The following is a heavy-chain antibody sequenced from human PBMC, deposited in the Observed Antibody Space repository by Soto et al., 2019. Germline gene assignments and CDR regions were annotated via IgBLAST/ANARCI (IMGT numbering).Heavy chain of an antibody. D-gene: IGHD4-4*01. J-gene: IGHJ6*02. CDR2: IYPGDSDT. Sequence: ESLKISCKGSGYSFTSYWIGWVRQMPGKGLEWMGIIYPGDSDTRYSPSFQGQVTISADKSIGTAYLQWSSLKASDTAMYYCARKMVTPYYYYGMDVWGQGTPPTVSS. CDR3: ARKMVTPYYYYGMDV. CDR1: GYSFTSYW. V-gene: IGHV5-51*01.